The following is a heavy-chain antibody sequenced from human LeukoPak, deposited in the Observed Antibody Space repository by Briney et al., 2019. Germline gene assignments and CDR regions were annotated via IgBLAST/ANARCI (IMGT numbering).Heavy chain of an antibody. Sequence: SQTLSLTCTVSGGSISSGGYYWSWIRQPPGKGLEWIGSIYYSGSTYYNPSLKSRVTISVDTSKNQFSLKLSSVTAADTAVYYCARGRKSQYYYDSSGYFGYWGQGTLVTVSS. CDR2: IYYSGST. V-gene: IGHV4-39*07. CDR3: ARGRKSQYYYDSSGYFGY. D-gene: IGHD3-22*01. J-gene: IGHJ4*02. CDR1: GGSISSGGYY.